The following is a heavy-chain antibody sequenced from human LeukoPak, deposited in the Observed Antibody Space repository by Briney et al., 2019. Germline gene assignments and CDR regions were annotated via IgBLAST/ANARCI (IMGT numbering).Heavy chain of an antibody. CDR1: GIAFGDYA. J-gene: IGHJ2*01. CDR2: SRSKAYGATT. V-gene: IGHV3-49*04. Sequence: GGSLRLSCTASGIAFGDYAMSWVRQAPGKGLEWVGFSRSKAYGATTEYAASVKGRFSISRDDSKSIAYLQMNSLKSEDTAVYYCTREVGAKGAYFDLWGRGTLVTVSS. D-gene: IGHD1-26*01. CDR3: TREVGAKGAYFDL.